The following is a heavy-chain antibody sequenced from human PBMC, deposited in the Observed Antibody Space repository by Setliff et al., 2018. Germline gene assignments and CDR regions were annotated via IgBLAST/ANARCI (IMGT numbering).Heavy chain of an antibody. J-gene: IGHJ6*03. D-gene: IGHD1-26*01. CDR1: GGSISSYY. Sequence: SETLSLTCTVSGGSISSYYWSWIRQPPGKGLEWIGYIDYSGSTNYNPSLKSRVTISVDTSKNQFSLKLSSVTAADTAVYYCATDVNQWDPIYMDVWGEGTTVTVSS. CDR3: ATDVNQWDPIYMDV. V-gene: IGHV4-59*08. CDR2: IDYSGST.